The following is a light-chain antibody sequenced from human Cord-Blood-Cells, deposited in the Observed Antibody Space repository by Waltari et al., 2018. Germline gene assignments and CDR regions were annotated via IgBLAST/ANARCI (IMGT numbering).Light chain of an antibody. CDR1: SSDVGSYNL. J-gene: IGLJ3*02. V-gene: IGLV2-23*01. Sequence: QSALTQPASVSGSPGQSITIYCTGTSSDVGSYNLVSWYQQHPGKAPKLMIYEGSKRPSGVSNRFSGSKSGNTASLTSSGLQAEDEADYYCCSYAGSSTFWVFGGGTKLTVL. CDR2: EGS. CDR3: CSYAGSSTFWV.